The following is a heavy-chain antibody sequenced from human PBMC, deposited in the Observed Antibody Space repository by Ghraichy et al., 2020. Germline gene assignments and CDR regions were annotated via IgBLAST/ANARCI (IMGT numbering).Heavy chain of an antibody. CDR1: GGSISSYY. CDR2: IYYSGST. CDR3: ARVTLYSYGYYGMDV. V-gene: IGHV4-59*08. D-gene: IGHD5-18*01. J-gene: IGHJ6*02. Sequence: LETLSLTCTVSGGSISSYYWSWIWQPPGKGLEWIGYIYYSGSTNYNPSLKSRVTISVDTSKNQFSLKLSSVTAADTAVYYCARVTLYSYGYYGMDVWGQGTTVTVSS.